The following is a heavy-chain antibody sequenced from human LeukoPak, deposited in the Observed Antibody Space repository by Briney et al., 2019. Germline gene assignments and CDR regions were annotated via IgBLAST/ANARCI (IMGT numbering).Heavy chain of an antibody. CDR2: ISSSSSYI. V-gene: IGHV3-21*01. CDR1: GFTFSSYS. D-gene: IGHD4-17*01. CDR3: ARDSVTTGDFDY. Sequence: PGGSLRLSCAASGFTFSSYSMNWVRQAPGKGLEWVSSISSSSSYIYYADSVKGRFTISRDNAKNSLYLQMNSLRAEDTAVYYCARDSVTTGDFDYWGQGTLVTVSS. J-gene: IGHJ4*02.